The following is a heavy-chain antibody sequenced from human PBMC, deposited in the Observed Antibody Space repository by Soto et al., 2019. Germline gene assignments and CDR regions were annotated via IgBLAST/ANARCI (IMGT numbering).Heavy chain of an antibody. CDR1: GFAFGSYA. CDR3: ATELRYLEWFTRPDY. J-gene: IGHJ4*02. V-gene: IGHV3-23*04. Sequence: EAQLVESGGGLVQPGGSLRLSCAASGFAFGSYAMNWVRQAPRKGLEWVSAVTSGGTTYYADSMGGRFTISRDNSKNTLYLQMNSLRAEDTAVYYCATELRYLEWFTRPDYWGQGTLVTVSS. D-gene: IGHD3-3*01. CDR2: VTSGGTT.